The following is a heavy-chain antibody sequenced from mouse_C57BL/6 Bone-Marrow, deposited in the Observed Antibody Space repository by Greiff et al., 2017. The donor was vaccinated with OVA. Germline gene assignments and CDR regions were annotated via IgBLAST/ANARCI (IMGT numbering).Heavy chain of an antibody. D-gene: IGHD1-1*01. CDR3: TRRVTTVDAMDY. CDR1: GYTFTDYE. CDR2: IDPETGGT. Sequence: QVQLQQSGAELVRPGASVTLSCKASGYTFTDYEMHWVKQTPVHGLEWIGAIDPETGGTSYNQKFKGKAILTDDKSSSTAYMELRSLTSEDSAVYCCTRRVTTVDAMDYWGQGTSVTVSS. J-gene: IGHJ4*01. V-gene: IGHV1-15*01.